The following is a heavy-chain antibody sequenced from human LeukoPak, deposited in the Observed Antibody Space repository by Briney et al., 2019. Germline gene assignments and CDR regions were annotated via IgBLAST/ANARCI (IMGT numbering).Heavy chain of an antibody. J-gene: IGHJ5*02. CDR2: ISSSSSYI. Sequence: GGSLRLSCAASGFTFSSYSMNWVRQAPGKGLEWVSSISSSSSYIYYADSVKGRFTISRDNAKNSLYLQMNSLRAEDTAVYYCARGSSSWYNWFDPWGQGTLVTVSS. CDR3: ARGSSSWYNWFDP. CDR1: GFTFSSYS. D-gene: IGHD6-13*01. V-gene: IGHV3-21*01.